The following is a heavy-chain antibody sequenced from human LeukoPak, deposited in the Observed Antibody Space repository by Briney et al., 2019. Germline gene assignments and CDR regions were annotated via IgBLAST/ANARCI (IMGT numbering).Heavy chain of an antibody. Sequence: GGSLRLSCAASGFTFSSFEMNWVRQAPGKGLEWVSYISSSGSTIYYADSVKGRFTISRDNAKNSLYLQMNSLRAEDTAVYYCARFIAAAGLAFDYWGQGTLVTVSS. CDR2: ISSSGSTI. J-gene: IGHJ4*02. D-gene: IGHD6-13*01. CDR3: ARFIAAAGLAFDY. CDR1: GFTFSSFE. V-gene: IGHV3-48*03.